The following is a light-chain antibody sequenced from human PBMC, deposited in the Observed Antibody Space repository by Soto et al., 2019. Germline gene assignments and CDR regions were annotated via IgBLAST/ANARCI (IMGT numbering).Light chain of an antibody. V-gene: IGKV1-5*03. CDR3: QQYNSYSHVYT. CDR1: QNIGAW. Sequence: DIQMTQSPSTLSASVGDRVTITCRASQNIGAWLAWYQQKPGQGPKLLIYRASNLESGVPSRFSGSGSGTQFTLAISGLQPDDFATYYCQQYNSYSHVYTFGQETKVDIK. CDR2: RAS. J-gene: IGKJ2*01.